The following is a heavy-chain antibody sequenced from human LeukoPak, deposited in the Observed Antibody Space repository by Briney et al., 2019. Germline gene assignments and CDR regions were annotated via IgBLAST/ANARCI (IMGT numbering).Heavy chain of an antibody. CDR3: ARESITMVRGVIGYYYYYYMDV. V-gene: IGHV4-39*07. J-gene: IGHJ6*03. CDR2: ISYSGST. D-gene: IGHD3-10*01. CDR1: GGSITSSSFY. Sequence: SETLSLTCTVSGGSITSSSFYWAWIRQPPGKGMEWIGSISYSGSTYYNPSLKSRVTISVDTSKNQFSLKVSSVTAADTAMYYCARESITMVRGVIGYYYYYYMDVWGKGTTVTVSS.